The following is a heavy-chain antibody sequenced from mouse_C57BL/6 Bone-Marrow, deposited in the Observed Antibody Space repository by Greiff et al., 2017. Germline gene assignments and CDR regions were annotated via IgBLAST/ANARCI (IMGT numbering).Heavy chain of an antibody. D-gene: IGHD2-1*01. CDR1: GFTFSSYA. V-gene: IGHV5-4*03. CDR2: LSDGGSYT. Sequence: EVKLVESGGGLVKPGGSLKLSCAASGFTFSSYAMSWVRQTPEKRLEWVATLSDGGSYTYYPDNVKGRFPISRDNAKNNLYLQMSHLKSEDTAMYYCARIYYGNPYYYAMDYWGQGTSVTVSS. J-gene: IGHJ4*01. CDR3: ARIYYGNPYYYAMDY.